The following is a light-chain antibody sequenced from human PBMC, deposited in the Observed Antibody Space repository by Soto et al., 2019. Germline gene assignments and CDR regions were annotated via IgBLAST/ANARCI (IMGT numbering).Light chain of an antibody. Sequence: DIQMTQSPSTLSASVGDRVTITCRASQSISSWLAWYQQKPGKAPNLLIYKASSLQSGVPSRFSGSGSGTECTHTISSLQPDDCGTYYCQQYNDKWTFGQGTKVEIK. V-gene: IGKV1-5*03. CDR1: QSISSW. CDR2: KAS. CDR3: QQYNDKWT. J-gene: IGKJ1*01.